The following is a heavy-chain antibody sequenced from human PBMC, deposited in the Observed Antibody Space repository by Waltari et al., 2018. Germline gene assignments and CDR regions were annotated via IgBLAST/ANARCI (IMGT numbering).Heavy chain of an antibody. CDR2: INHRGST. CDR1: GGSFSGYY. J-gene: IGHJ4*02. CDR3: ARVSGQLGPFDY. V-gene: IGHV4-34*01. D-gene: IGHD6-6*01. Sequence: QVQLQQWGAGLLKPSETLSLTCAVYGGSFSGYYWSWIRQPPGKGLEWIGEINHRGSTNYNPSLKRRVTISVDTSKNQFSLKLSSVTAADTAVYYCARVSGQLGPFDYWGQGTLVTVSS.